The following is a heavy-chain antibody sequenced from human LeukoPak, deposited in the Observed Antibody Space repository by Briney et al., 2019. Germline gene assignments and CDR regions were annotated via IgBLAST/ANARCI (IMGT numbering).Heavy chain of an antibody. CDR2: IYYSGST. Sequence: PSETLSLTCTVSGGSISSSNYYWGWLRPPPGTGLEWIGSIYYSGSTSYNPSRRRRVTISVDTSKNQFSLKLSSVTAADTAVYYCARNFSSGWFDYWGQGTLVTVSS. CDR1: GGSISSSNYY. J-gene: IGHJ4*02. V-gene: IGHV4-39*07. CDR3: ARNFSSGWFDY. D-gene: IGHD6-19*01.